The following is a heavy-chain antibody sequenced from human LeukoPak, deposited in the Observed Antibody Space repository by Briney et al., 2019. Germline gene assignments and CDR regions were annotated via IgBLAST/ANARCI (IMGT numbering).Heavy chain of an antibody. V-gene: IGHV5-51*01. D-gene: IGHD6-19*01. CDR1: GYSFTSYW. J-gene: IGHJ6*03. CDR3: ARQGGYSSGWYPDYYYCMDV. CDR2: IYPGDSDT. Sequence: GESLKISCKGSGYSFTSYWIGWVRQMPGKGLEWMGIIYPGDSDTRYSPSFQGQVTISADKSISTAYLQWSSLKASDTAMYYCARQGGYSSGWYPDYYYCMDVWGKGTTVTVSS.